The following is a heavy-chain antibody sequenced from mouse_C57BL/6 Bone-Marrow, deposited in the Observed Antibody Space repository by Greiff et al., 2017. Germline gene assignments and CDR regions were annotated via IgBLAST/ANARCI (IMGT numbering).Heavy chain of an antibody. Sequence: EVKLMESGGGLVQPKGSLKLSCAASGFSFNTYAMNWVRQAPGKGLEWVARIRSKSNNYATYYADSVKDRFTISRDDSESMLYLQMNNLKTEDTAMYYGVRPTGDGYPPWYFDVWGTGTTVTVSS. CDR2: IRSKSNNYAT. CDR1: GFSFNTYA. V-gene: IGHV10-1*01. CDR3: VRPTGDGYPPWYFDV. D-gene: IGHD2-3*01. J-gene: IGHJ1*03.